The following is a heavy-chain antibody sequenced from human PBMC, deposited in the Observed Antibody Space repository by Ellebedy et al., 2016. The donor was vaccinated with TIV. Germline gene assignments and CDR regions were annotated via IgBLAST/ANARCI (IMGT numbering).Heavy chain of an antibody. CDR2: ISGSGGST. V-gene: IGHV3-23*01. CDR3: AKTGTTGTLLPYCFDY. Sequence: PGGSLRLSCAASGFTFSSYAMSWVRQAPGKGLEWVSAISGSGGSTYYADSVKGRFTISRDNSKNTLNLQMNSLRAEDTAVYFCAKTGTTGTLLPYCFDYWGQGTLVTVSS. CDR1: GFTFSSYA. J-gene: IGHJ4*02. D-gene: IGHD1-1*01.